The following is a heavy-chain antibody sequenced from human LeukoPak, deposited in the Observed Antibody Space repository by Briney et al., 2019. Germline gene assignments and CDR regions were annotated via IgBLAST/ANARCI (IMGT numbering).Heavy chain of an antibody. CDR1: GFTFSTYW. Sequence: PGGSLRLSCAASGFTFSTYWMHWVRQAPGKGLVWVARIKGDGSSTIYADSVKGRFTISRDNAKNSLYLQMNSLRAEDTAVYYCARDIGQQLVQYYYYYYGMDVWGQGTTVTVSS. CDR2: IKGDGSST. D-gene: IGHD6-13*01. V-gene: IGHV3-74*01. J-gene: IGHJ6*02. CDR3: ARDIGQQLVQYYYYYYGMDV.